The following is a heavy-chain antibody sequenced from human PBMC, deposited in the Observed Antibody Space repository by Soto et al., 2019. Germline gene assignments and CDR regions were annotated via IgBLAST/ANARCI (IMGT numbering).Heavy chain of an antibody. D-gene: IGHD6-19*01. CDR1: GCTFSSFA. CDR2: IIPIFGTA. V-gene: IGHV1-69*01. CDR3: AKPEVAAANDALDI. Sequence: QVQLVQSGAEVKKPGSSVKVSCKASGCTFSSFAISWVRQAPGQGLEWMGGIIPIFGTANYAQKFQGRVTITADDSTTPACMSGSRLRCEDTAAHYGAKPEVAAANDALDIWGQGTKVTVSS. J-gene: IGHJ3*02.